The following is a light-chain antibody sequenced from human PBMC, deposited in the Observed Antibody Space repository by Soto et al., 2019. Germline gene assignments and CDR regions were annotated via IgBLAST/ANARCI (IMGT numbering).Light chain of an antibody. J-gene: IGKJ4*01. V-gene: IGKV1-33*01. CDR1: QDISNF. CDR2: DVS. Sequence: DIQMTQSPSSLSASVGDRVTITCQASQDISNFLNWYHQTAGKAPRLLIYDVSSVQPGVASRFGGSGSGTDFSLTINSLQPEDIGTFYYQQYDKQPVTFGGGTKVESK. CDR3: QQYDKQPVT.